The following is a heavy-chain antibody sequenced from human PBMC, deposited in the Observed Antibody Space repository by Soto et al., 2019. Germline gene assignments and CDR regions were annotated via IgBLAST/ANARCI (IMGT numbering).Heavy chain of an antibody. CDR1: GFTFTSSA. Sequence: QMQLVQSGPEVKKPGTSVKVSCKASGFTFTSSAMQWVRQARGQRLEWIGWIVVGSGNTNYAQKFQQRVTITREMSTSTPYMELSSLRSEDTAVYYRAAVAWHSKTYFDYWGQGTLVTVSS. CDR2: IVVGSGNT. J-gene: IGHJ4*02. D-gene: IGHD3-3*02. CDR3: AAVAWHSKTYFDY. V-gene: IGHV1-58*02.